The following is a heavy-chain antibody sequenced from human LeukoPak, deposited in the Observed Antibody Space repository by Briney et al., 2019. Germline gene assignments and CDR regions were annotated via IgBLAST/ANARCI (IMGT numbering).Heavy chain of an antibody. V-gene: IGHV2-26*01. J-gene: IGHJ4*02. CDR3: ARSPGYSGYDLYHFDY. D-gene: IGHD5-12*01. CDR1: GFSLSNARMG. CDR2: IFSKDEN. Sequence: ECGPVLVKATETLTLTCTVSGFSLSNARMGVSWIRQPPGKALERLAHIFSKDENSYSTSLKSKPPISKATSKSQVVLTMTNMDPVDTATYSCARSPGYSGYDLYHFDYWGQGTLVTVSS.